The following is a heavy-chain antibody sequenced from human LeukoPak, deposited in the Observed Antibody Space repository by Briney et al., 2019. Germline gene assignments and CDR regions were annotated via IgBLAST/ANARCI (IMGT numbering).Heavy chain of an antibody. CDR1: GGTFSSYA. Sequence: GASVKVSCKAPGGTFSSYAISWVRQAPGQGLEWMGGIIPIFGTANYAQKFQGRVTITADESTSTAYMELSSLRSEDTAVYYCASRGHCSSTSCLRSEYFQHWGQGTLVTVSS. V-gene: IGHV1-69*13. J-gene: IGHJ1*01. CDR2: IIPIFGTA. CDR3: ASRGHCSSTSCLRSEYFQH. D-gene: IGHD2-2*01.